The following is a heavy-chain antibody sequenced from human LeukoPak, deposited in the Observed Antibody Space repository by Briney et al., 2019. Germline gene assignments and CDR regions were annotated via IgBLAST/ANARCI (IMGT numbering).Heavy chain of an antibody. V-gene: IGHV3-48*03. J-gene: IGHJ4*02. CDR1: GFTFSSYE. Sequence: GGSLRLSCAASGFTFSSYEMNWVRQAPGKGLEWVSYISSSGSTIYYADSVKGRFTISRDNAKNSLYLQMNSLRAEDTAVYYCAKDLLETTVTTLDYWGQGTLVTVSS. D-gene: IGHD4-17*01. CDR2: ISSSGSTI. CDR3: AKDLLETTVTTLDY.